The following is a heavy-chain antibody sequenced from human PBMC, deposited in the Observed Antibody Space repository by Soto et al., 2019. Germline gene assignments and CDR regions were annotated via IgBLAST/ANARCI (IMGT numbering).Heavy chain of an antibody. V-gene: IGHV5-51*01. CDR3: ATRDYYDSSGLDAFDI. CDR1: GYSFTSYW. Sequence: GESLKISCKGSGYSFTSYWIGWVRQMPGKGLEWMGIIYPGDSDTRYSPSFQGQVTISADKSISTAYLQWSSLKASDTAMYYCATRDYYDSSGLDAFDIWGQGTMVTVSS. J-gene: IGHJ3*02. CDR2: IYPGDSDT. D-gene: IGHD3-22*01.